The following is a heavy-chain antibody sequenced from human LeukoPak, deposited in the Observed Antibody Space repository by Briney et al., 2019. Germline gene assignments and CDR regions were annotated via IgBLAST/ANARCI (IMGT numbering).Heavy chain of an antibody. CDR3: AKVAGARMDY. J-gene: IGHJ4*02. Sequence: GASVNVSSKASGYNFATYGFCWVRQAPGHGLEWMGWISANNGKTAYAQKFQGRVTLTTDTSTTTAYLELRTLRPDDTAVYYCAKVAGARMDYWGQGTLVTVSS. D-gene: IGHD6-13*01. CDR1: GYNFATYG. CDR2: ISANNGKT. V-gene: IGHV1-18*01.